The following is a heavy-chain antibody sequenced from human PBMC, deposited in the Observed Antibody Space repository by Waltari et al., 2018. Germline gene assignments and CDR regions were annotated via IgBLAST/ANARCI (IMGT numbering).Heavy chain of an antibody. Sequence: EVQLVESGGGLVQPGGSLRLSCAASGFTFSRYSMNWVRQAPGKGLEWVSYISSSSSTIYYADSVKGRFTISRDNAKNSLYLQMNSLRAEDTAVYYCARSRYSSGWTYDYWGQGTLVTVSS. J-gene: IGHJ4*02. CDR3: ARSRYSSGWTYDY. CDR2: ISSSSSTI. D-gene: IGHD6-19*01. V-gene: IGHV3-48*04. CDR1: GFTFSRYS.